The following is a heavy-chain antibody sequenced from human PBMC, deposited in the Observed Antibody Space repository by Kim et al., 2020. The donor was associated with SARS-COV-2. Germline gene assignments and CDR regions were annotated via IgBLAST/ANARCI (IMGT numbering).Heavy chain of an antibody. J-gene: IGHJ3*02. CDR3: ARDLSLVAGTHDAFDI. D-gene: IGHD6-19*01. Sequence: ASVKVSCKASGYTFTSYGISWVRQAPGQGLEWMGWISAYNGNTNYAQKLQGRVTMTTDTSTSTAYMELRSLRSDDTAVYYCARDLSLVAGTHDAFDIWGQGTMVTVSS. CDR1: GYTFTSYG. V-gene: IGHV1-18*01. CDR2: ISAYNGNT.